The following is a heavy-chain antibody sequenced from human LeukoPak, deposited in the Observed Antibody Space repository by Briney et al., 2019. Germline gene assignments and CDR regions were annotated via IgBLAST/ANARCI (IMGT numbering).Heavy chain of an antibody. V-gene: IGHV4-59*12. J-gene: IGHJ3*02. D-gene: IGHD3-3*01. Sequence: KPSETLSLTCTLSGGSISTYYWSWIRQPPGKGLEWIGYIYYSGSSGYNSSLKSRGTISVDTSKNQFSPKLSSVTAADTAVYYRARGSITVVPAFDIWGQGTMVTVSS. CDR1: GGSISTYY. CDR3: ARGSITVVPAFDI. CDR2: IYYSGSS.